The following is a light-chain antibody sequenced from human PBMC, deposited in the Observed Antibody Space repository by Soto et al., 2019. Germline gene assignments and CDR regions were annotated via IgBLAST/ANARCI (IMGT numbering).Light chain of an antibody. CDR1: SSDVGGYNY. J-gene: IGLJ2*01. V-gene: IGLV2-14*01. CDR2: DDS. Sequence: QSALTQPASVSGSPGQSITISCTGTSSDVGGYNYVSWYQQHPGKAPKLMIYDDSNRPSGVSNRFSGSKSGNTASLTISGLQAEDEADYYCSSYTSSSLVVFGGGTKVTVL. CDR3: SSYTSSSLVV.